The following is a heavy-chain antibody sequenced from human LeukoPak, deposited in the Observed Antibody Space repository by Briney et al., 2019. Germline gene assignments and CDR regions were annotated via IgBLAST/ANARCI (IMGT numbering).Heavy chain of an antibody. J-gene: IGHJ4*02. CDR1: GFTFSNYW. CDR2: IKQDGSEK. V-gene: IGHV3-7*01. Sequence: GGSLRLSCAASGFTFSNYWMNWVRQAPGMGLEWVAKIKQDGSEKYYVDSVKGRFTISRDNAKNPLYLQMNSLRAEDTALYYCARPYCSSTSCYRYYFDYWGQGTLVTVSS. D-gene: IGHD2-2*01. CDR3: ARPYCSSTSCYRYYFDY.